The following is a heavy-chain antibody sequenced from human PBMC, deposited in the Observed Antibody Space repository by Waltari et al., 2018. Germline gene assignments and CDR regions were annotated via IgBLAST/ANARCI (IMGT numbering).Heavy chain of an antibody. V-gene: IGHV1-46*01. J-gene: IGHJ6*02. D-gene: IGHD5-12*01. CDR3: ARANGFRVATIGIYYYYGMDV. CDR1: GYTFTSYY. CDR2: INPSGGST. Sequence: QVQLVQSGAEVKKPGASVKVSCKASGYTFTSYYMHWVRQAHGPGLEWMGIINPSGGSTSYAQKFQGRVTMTRDTSTSTVYMELSSLRSEDTAVYYCARANGFRVATIGIYYYYGMDVWGQGTTVTVSS.